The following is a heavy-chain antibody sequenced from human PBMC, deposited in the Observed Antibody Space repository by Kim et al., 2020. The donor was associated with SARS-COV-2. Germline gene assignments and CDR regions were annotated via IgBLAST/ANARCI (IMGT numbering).Heavy chain of an antibody. J-gene: IGHJ3*02. V-gene: IGHV4-34*01. CDR3: ARVLGAGSAFDI. D-gene: IGHD1-26*01. Sequence: NYNPTLKSRVTISVDTSKNQFSLKLSSVTAADTAVYYCARVLGAGSAFDIWGQGTMVTVSS.